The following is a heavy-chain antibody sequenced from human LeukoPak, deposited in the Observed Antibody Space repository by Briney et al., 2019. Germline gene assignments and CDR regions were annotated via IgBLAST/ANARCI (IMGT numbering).Heavy chain of an antibody. CDR3: ARAPFYFDSSGWD. CDR1: GYTFNSYD. Sequence: ASVKVSCKASGYTFNSYDINWVRQAPGQGLEWMGWMSPNSGNTSYAQKFQGRVTMTRNTSTSKAYMERSSLKSEDTAVYYCARAPFYFDSSGWDWGQGTLVTGSS. J-gene: IGHJ4*02. CDR2: MSPNSGNT. V-gene: IGHV1-8*01. D-gene: IGHD3-22*01.